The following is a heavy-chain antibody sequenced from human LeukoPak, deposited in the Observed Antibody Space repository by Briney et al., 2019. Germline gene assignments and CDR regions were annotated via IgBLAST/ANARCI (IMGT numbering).Heavy chain of an antibody. D-gene: IGHD4/OR15-4a*01. CDR2: IYSDNT. CDR1: GFTVSSNS. J-gene: IGHJ4*02. Sequence: GGSLRLSCTVSGFTVSSNSMSWVRQAPGKGLEWVSFIYSDNTHYSDSVKGRLTISRDNSKNTLYLQMNSLRAEDTAVYYCARRAGAYSHPYDYWGQGTLVTVSS. CDR3: ARRAGAYSHPYDY. V-gene: IGHV3-53*01.